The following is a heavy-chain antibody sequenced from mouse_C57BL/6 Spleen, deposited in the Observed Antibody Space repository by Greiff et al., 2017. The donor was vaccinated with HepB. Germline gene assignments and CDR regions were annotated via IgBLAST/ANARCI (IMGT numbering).Heavy chain of an antibody. D-gene: IGHD1-1*01. J-gene: IGHJ4*01. CDR2: IYPRSGNT. CDR1: GYTFTSYG. CDR3: ARSWLITTVVATDYAMDY. V-gene: IGHV1-81*01. Sequence: QVQLKESGAELARPGASVKLSCKASGYTFTSYGISWVKQRTGQGLEWIGEIYPRSGNTYYNEKFKGKATLTADKSSSTAYMELRSLTSEDSAVYFCARSWLITTVVATDYAMDYWGQGTSVTVSS.